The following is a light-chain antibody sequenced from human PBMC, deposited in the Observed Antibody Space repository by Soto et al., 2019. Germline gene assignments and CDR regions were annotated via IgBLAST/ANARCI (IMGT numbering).Light chain of an antibody. CDR1: QSVRSNY. CDR3: QQYGSSPLT. V-gene: IGKV3-20*01. CDR2: DAS. J-gene: IGKJ4*01. Sequence: EIVLMQSPDTLSLSPGERATPSCRASQSVRSNYLAWYQQKPGQAPRFLIYDASSRATGIPDRFSGSGSGTDFTLTISRLEPEDFAVYYCQQYGSSPLTFGGGTKVDI.